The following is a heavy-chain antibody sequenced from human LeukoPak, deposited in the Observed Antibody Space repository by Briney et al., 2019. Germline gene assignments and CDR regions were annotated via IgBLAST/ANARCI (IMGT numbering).Heavy chain of an antibody. CDR3: ARDLGGYCSGGSCQQTTYNWFDP. J-gene: IGHJ5*02. V-gene: IGHV1-2*02. Sequence: ASVKVSCKASGYTFAGYYIHWVRQAPGQGLEWMGWINPNSGGTNYAQKFQGRVTMTRDTSISTAYMELSRLRSDDTAVYYCARDLGGYCSGGSCQQTTYNWFDPWGQGTLVTVSS. CDR1: GYTFAGYY. CDR2: INPNSGGT. D-gene: IGHD2-15*01.